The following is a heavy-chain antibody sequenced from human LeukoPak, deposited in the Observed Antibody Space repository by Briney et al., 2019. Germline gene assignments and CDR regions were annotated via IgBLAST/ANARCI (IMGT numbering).Heavy chain of an antibody. V-gene: IGHV1-2*02. CDR3: ARAATIFGVVPDY. CDR1: GYTFTGYY. J-gene: IGHJ4*02. D-gene: IGHD3-3*01. Sequence: ASVKVSCKASGYTFTGYYMHWVRQAPGQGLEWMGWINPNSGGTNYAQKFQGRVTMTRDTSISTAYMELSRLRSDDTAVYYCARAATIFGVVPDYWDQGTLVTVSS. CDR2: INPNSGGT.